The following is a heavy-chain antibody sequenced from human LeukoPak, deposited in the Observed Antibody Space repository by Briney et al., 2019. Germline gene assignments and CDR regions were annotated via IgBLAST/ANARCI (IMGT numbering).Heavy chain of an antibody. D-gene: IGHD5-12*01. CDR2: ISGSGGST. J-gene: IGHJ4*02. V-gene: IGHV3-23*01. Sequence: GGSLRLSGAASGFTFSSYAMSWVRQAPGKGLEWVSAISGSGGSTYYADSVKGRFTISRDNSKNTLYLQMNSLRAEDTAVYYCAKYVRIVATIAWFDYWGQGTLVTVSS. CDR3: AKYVRIVATIAWFDY. CDR1: GFTFSSYA.